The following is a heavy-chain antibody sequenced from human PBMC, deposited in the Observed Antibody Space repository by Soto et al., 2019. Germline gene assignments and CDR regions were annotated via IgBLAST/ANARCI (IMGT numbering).Heavy chain of an antibody. Sequence: GGSLRLSCTTSGFTFGDHDMSWLRQAPGKGLEWLGFIRGKAYGGTTEYAASVKGRFAMSRDDSQGIAYLQMNSLKTEDTAVYYCARVGCTSTSCYYLFDFWGQGSLVTVSS. CDR2: IRGKAYGGTT. V-gene: IGHV3-49*03. CDR1: GFTFGDHD. CDR3: ARVGCTSTSCYYLFDF. J-gene: IGHJ4*02. D-gene: IGHD2-2*01.